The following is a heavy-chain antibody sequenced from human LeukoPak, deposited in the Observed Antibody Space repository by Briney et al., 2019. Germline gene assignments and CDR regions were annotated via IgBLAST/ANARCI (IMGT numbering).Heavy chain of an antibody. Sequence: GGSLRVSCAASGFTFSSYWMDWVRQAPGKGLVWVSGINSDGRMTRYAESVKGRFTISRDNAKNTLYLLMNSLRAEDTSVYYCARVGSTDGPHAFDIWGQGTMVTVSS. CDR1: GFTFSSYW. D-gene: IGHD2-21*02. CDR2: INSDGRMT. CDR3: ARVGSTDGPHAFDI. J-gene: IGHJ3*02. V-gene: IGHV3-74*01.